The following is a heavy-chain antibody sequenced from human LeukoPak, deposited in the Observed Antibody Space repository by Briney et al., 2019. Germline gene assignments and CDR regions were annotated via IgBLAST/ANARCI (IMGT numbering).Heavy chain of an antibody. CDR2: FGGSGGGP. Sequence: GGSLRLSCAASGFSFSVYAMNWVRQAPGKGLEWVSSFGGSGGGPWHAASVKGRFSISRDNSKNTLYLQMSSLSDEDTALYYCAKARGATVNDPADYWGQGIQVTVSS. D-gene: IGHD1-26*01. V-gene: IGHV3-23*01. J-gene: IGHJ4*02. CDR1: GFSFSVYA. CDR3: AKARGATVNDPADY.